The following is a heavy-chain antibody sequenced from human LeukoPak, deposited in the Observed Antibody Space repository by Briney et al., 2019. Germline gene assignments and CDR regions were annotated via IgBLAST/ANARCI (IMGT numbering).Heavy chain of an antibody. Sequence: SLRLSRVASGFTFSTYGMRWFRPAPGKGLTWVAAVSSTGSDTYYPHSLKGRFIISRDNSQNTVFLQMNSLRPEDTDFYFCAKEGPLLGFGPIDAWGQGILVTVSS. J-gene: IGHJ5*02. CDR2: VSSTGSDT. D-gene: IGHD3-10*01. CDR3: AKEGPLLGFGPIDA. V-gene: IGHV3-23*01. CDR1: GFTFSTYG.